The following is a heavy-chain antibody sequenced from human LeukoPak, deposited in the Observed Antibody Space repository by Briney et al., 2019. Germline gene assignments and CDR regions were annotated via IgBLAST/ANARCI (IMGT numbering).Heavy chain of an antibody. J-gene: IGHJ3*02. Sequence: NPSETLSLTCTVSGGSISSSSYYWGWIRQPPGKGLEWIGSIYYSGSTNYNPSLKSRVTISVDTSKNQFSLKLSSVTAADTAVYYCARVHQGLWFGYAFDIWGQGTMVTVSS. CDR2: IYYSGST. CDR3: ARVHQGLWFGYAFDI. CDR1: GGSISSSSYY. D-gene: IGHD3-10*01. V-gene: IGHV4-39*07.